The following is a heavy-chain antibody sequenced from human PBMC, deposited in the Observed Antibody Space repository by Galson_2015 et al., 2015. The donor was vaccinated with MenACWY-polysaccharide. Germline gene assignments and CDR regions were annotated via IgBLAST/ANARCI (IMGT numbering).Heavy chain of an antibody. J-gene: IGHJ4*02. D-gene: IGHD6-19*01. CDR3: AKREARNSGPFDL. Sequence: SLRLSCAASGFSFSSYGMHWVRQAPGKGLEWVTYITYDGSDQNYARSVKGRFTISGDNSTSMLYLQMDSLRAEDTAVYHCAKREARNSGPFDLWGQGALVTVSS. CDR1: GFSFSSYG. CDR2: ITYDGSDQ. V-gene: IGHV3-30*18.